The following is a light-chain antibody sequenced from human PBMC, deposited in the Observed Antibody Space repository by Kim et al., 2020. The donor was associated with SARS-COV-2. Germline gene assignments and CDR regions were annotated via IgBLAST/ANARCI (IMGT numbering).Light chain of an antibody. CDR1: QSLLHSNGYNY. CDR2: LGS. CDR3: MQALQTPFT. J-gene: IGKJ4*01. Sequence: DIVMTQSPLSLPVTPGEPASISCRSSQSLLHSNGYNYLDWYLQKPGQSPQLLIYLGSNRASGVPDRFSGSGSGTDFTLKISRVEAEDVGVYYSMQALQTPFTFGGGTKVDIK. V-gene: IGKV2-28*01.